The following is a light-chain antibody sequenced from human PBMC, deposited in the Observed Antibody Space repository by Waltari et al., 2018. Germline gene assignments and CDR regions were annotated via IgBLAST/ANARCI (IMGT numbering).Light chain of an antibody. CDR2: GAS. J-gene: IGKJ1*01. Sequence: DIVMTQSPDSLAVSLGERATINCKSSQSVISSFNNKNYLTWFQQKAGEPPKLLIYGASTRESGVPDRFSGSGSGTDFTLTISGLQAEDVAVYYCQQYSATPPTFGQGTKVEIK. V-gene: IGKV4-1*01. CDR1: QSVISSFNNKNY. CDR3: QQYSATPPT.